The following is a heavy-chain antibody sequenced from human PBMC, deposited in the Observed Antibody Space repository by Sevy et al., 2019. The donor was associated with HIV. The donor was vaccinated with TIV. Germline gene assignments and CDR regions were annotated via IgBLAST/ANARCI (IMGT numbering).Heavy chain of an antibody. J-gene: IGHJ4*02. Sequence: GGSLRLSCAASGFTFSSYAMSWVRQAPGKGLEWVSAISGSGGSTYYADSVKGRFTISRDNSKNTLYLQMNSLRAEDTAVYYCAKDISRGPVIAAAGSFDYWGQGTLVTVSS. CDR2: ISGSGGST. V-gene: IGHV3-23*01. CDR3: AKDISRGPVIAAAGSFDY. CDR1: GFTFSSYA. D-gene: IGHD6-13*01.